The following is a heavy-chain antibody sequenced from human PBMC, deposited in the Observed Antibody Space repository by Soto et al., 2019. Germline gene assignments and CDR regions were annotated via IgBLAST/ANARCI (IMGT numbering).Heavy chain of an antibody. CDR3: ATIGIVGATSVDY. CDR1: GGSVTSRSYY. J-gene: IGHJ4*02. CDR2: ISTSGST. D-gene: IGHD1-26*01. Sequence: PSETLSLTCTVSGGSVTSRSYYWSWIRQPPGKGLEWIGYISTSGSTNDNPSLKSRVTISLDTSKNQFSLKLSSVTAADTAVYYCATIGIVGATSVDYWGQGXLVTVYS. V-gene: IGHV4-61*01.